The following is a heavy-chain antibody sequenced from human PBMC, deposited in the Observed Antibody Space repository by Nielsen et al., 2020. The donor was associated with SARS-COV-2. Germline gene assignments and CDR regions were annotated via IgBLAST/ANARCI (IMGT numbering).Heavy chain of an antibody. V-gene: IGHV3-30*18. CDR2: ISYDGSNK. CDR1: GLTFSSYG. CDR3: AKEVVYCGGDCQSIGGSHEDY. Sequence: GESLKISCAASGLTFSSYGMHWVRQAPGKGLEWVAVISYDGSNKYYADSVKGRFTISRDNSKNTLYLQMNSLRAEDTAVYYCAKEVVYCGGDCQSIGGSHEDYWGQGTLVTVSS. D-gene: IGHD2-21*02. J-gene: IGHJ4*02.